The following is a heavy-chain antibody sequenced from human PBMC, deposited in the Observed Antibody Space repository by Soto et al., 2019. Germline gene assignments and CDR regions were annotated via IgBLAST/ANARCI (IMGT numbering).Heavy chain of an antibody. CDR1: GFTFSNYA. Sequence: PGGSLRLSCAASGFTFSNYAIHWVRQAPGKGLEWVTIISKDGNSKHYADSVKGRFTISRDNSKNTLFLQMNSLRDEDTAVYYCARDPQGSYCYIDYWGQGTPVTVSS. V-gene: IGHV3-30-3*01. CDR2: ISKDGNSK. J-gene: IGHJ4*02. D-gene: IGHD3-10*01. CDR3: ARDPQGSYCYIDY.